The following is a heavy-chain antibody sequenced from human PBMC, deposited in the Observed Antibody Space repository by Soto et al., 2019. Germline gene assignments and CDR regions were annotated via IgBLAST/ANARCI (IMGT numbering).Heavy chain of an antibody. CDR1: GFTFGDYA. D-gene: IGHD2-2*01. J-gene: IGHJ5*02. V-gene: IGHV3-49*03. CDR2: IRSKAYGGTT. CDR3: TRAILGYCSSTSCRLFDP. Sequence: GGSLRLSCTASGFTFGDYAMSWFRQAPGKGLEWVGFIRSKAYGGTTEYAASVKGRFTISRDDSKSTAYLQMNSLKTEDTAVYYCTRAILGYCSSTSCRLFDPWGQGTLVTVSS.